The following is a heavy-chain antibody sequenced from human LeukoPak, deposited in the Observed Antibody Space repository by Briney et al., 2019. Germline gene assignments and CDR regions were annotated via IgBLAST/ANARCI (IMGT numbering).Heavy chain of an antibody. D-gene: IGHD6-19*01. CDR2: ISYDGSKQ. J-gene: IGHJ4*02. CDR1: GFTFSSHD. CDR3: EWYGSGSDY. Sequence: GGSLRLSCAASGFTFSSHDMHWVRQAPGKGLEWVAAISYDGSKQLYADSVKGRFTISRDNSKNTLNLQMNSLRDEDTAVYYCEWYGSGSDYWGQGTLVTVSS. V-gene: IGHV3-30*03.